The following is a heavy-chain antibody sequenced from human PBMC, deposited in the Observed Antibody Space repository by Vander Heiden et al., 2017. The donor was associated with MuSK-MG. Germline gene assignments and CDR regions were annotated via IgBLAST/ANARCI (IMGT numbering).Heavy chain of an antibody. D-gene: IGHD5-12*01. Sequence: QVQLVQSGAEVKKPGSSVKVSCKASGGTFSSYAISWVRQAPGQGLEWMGRIIPILGIANYAQKVQGRVTITADKSTSTAYMELRRMRSEDTAVYYCARGGGYSGYDSLYWGQGTMVTVYS. CDR1: GGTFSSYA. J-gene: IGHJ4*02. V-gene: IGHV1-69*04. CDR2: IIPILGIA. CDR3: ARGGGYSGYDSLY.